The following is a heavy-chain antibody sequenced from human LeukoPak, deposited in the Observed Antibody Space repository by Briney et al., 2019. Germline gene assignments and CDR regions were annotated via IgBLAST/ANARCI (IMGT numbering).Heavy chain of an antibody. J-gene: IGHJ4*02. Sequence: GGSLRLSCAASGFAYSNYAMSWVRQTPGKGLEWVSGISGGGTDTYYADSVKGRLTISRDNSKNTLFLQMNSLRGEDTGVYYCAKGIGVHGTPYFDSWGQGTLVTVSS. V-gene: IGHV3-23*01. CDR3: AKGIGVHGTPYFDS. CDR1: GFAYSNYA. CDR2: ISGGGTDT. D-gene: IGHD6-13*01.